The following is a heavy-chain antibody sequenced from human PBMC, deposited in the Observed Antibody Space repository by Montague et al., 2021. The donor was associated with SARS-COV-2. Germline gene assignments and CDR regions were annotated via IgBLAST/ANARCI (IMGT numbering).Heavy chain of an antibody. Sequence: SETLSLTCTVSGVSVTDYYWSWIRQPPGKGLEWVGDVLYNKGTNFNPSLKSRVAISVDTSKNQFSLRLTSVTAADTALYYCVRHTHYDGLNGAPDFWDQGTLVTVSS. CDR3: VRHTHYDGLNGAPDF. V-gene: IGHV4-59*08. CDR2: VLYNKGT. J-gene: IGHJ4*02. D-gene: IGHD3-16*01. CDR1: GVSVTDYY.